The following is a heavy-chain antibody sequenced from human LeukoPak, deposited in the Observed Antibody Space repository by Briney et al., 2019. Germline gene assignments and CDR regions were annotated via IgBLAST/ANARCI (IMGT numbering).Heavy chain of an antibody. CDR3: ARDSLPEYYDSSGHDY. Sequence: SETLSLTCTVSGGSISSYYWSWIRQPAGKGLEWIGRIYTSGSTNYNPSLKSRVIMSVDTSKNQFSLKLSSVTAADTAVYYCARDSLPEYYDSSGHDYWGQGTLVTVSS. J-gene: IGHJ4*02. CDR1: GGSISSYY. V-gene: IGHV4-4*07. CDR2: IYTSGST. D-gene: IGHD3-22*01.